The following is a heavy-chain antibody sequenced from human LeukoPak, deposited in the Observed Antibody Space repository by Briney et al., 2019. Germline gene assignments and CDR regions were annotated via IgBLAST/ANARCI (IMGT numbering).Heavy chain of an antibody. J-gene: IGHJ6*03. Sequence: GGSLRLSCAASGFTFSNYGMHWVRQAPGKGLEWVAFIRFDGTKRYYADSVKGRFTISRDNSRNTLYLQMNSLRPEDTAIYYCARPYSSNVYYFYYMDVWGKGTTATFSS. CDR3: ARPYSSNVYYFYYMDV. V-gene: IGHV3-30*02. CDR2: IRFDGTKR. D-gene: IGHD5-12*01. CDR1: GFTFSNYG.